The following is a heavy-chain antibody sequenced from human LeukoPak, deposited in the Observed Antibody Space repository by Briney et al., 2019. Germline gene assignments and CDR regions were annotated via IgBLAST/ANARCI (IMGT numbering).Heavy chain of an antibody. Sequence: GGSLRLSCAASGFTFSSYAMSWVRQAPGKGLEWVSAISGSGGSTYYADSVKGRFTISRDNSKNTLYLQMNSLRAEDTAVYYCAKAVMVGADHPNNWFDPWGQGTLVTVSS. J-gene: IGHJ5*02. D-gene: IGHD1-26*01. V-gene: IGHV3-23*01. CDR2: ISGSGGST. CDR1: GFTFSSYA. CDR3: AKAVMVGADHPNNWFDP.